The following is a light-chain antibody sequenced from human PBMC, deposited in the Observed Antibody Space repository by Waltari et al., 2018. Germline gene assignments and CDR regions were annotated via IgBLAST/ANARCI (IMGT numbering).Light chain of an antibody. Sequence: DIMMTQSPDSLAVSLGERATINCKSSQSVLYSSNNKDYLAWYQKKPGQPPKLLIYWASTRESGVPDRFSGSGSGTDFTLTISSLQAEDVAVYYCQQYFSIPPTFGGGTKVEIK. J-gene: IGKJ4*01. CDR3: QQYFSIPPT. CDR1: QSVLYSSNNKDY. CDR2: WAS. V-gene: IGKV4-1*01.